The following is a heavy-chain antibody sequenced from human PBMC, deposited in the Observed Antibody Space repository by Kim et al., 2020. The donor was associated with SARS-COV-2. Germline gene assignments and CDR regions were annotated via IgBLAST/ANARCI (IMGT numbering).Heavy chain of an antibody. J-gene: IGHJ6*04. D-gene: IGHD2-2*01. Sequence: GGSLRLSCAASGFTFSDYYMSWIRQAPGKGLEWVSYISSSGSTIYYADSVKGRFTISRDNAKNSLYLQMNSLRAEDTAVYYCAREDIVVVPAAYYYYYGMDVWGKGTTVTVSS. CDR2: ISSSGSTI. V-gene: IGHV3-11*01. CDR1: GFTFSDYY. CDR3: AREDIVVVPAAYYYYYGMDV.